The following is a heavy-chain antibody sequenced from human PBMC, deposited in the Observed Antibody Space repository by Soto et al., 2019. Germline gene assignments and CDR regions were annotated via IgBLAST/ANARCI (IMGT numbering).Heavy chain of an antibody. J-gene: IGHJ6*02. V-gene: IGHV4-34*01. CDR2: INHSGST. D-gene: IGHD6-19*01. CDR1: GGSVSGYY. Sequence: AETLSLTCAVYGGSVSGYYWSWIRQPPGKGLEWIGEINHSGSTNYNPSLKSRVTISVDTSKNQFSLKLSSVTAADTAVYYCARENGYSSGWYPFYYYYYGMDVWGQGTTVTVSS. CDR3: ARENGYSSGWYPFYYYYYGMDV.